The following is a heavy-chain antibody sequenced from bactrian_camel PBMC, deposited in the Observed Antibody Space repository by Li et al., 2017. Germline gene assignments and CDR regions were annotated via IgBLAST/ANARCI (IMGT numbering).Heavy chain of an antibody. J-gene: IGHJ4*01. CDR1: GFNFRTSD. V-gene: IGHV3S40*01. CDR2: INMGGRTD. D-gene: IGHD1*01. Sequence: EVQLVESGGGLVQPGGSLRLACAASGFNFRTSDMTWVRQAPGRGLEWVSSINMGGRTDWYAASVKGRFTISRDDAKNIVYLEMNSLRTEDTAVYYCAAGSQPEAMRGRAPRGQGTQVTVS. CDR3: AAGSQPEAMRGRAP.